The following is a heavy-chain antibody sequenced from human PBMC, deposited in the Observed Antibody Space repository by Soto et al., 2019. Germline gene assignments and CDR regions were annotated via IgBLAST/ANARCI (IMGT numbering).Heavy chain of an antibody. V-gene: IGHV3-66*01. D-gene: IGHD3-10*01. J-gene: IGHJ6*02. CDR1: ALTASKNY. CDR2: IYSGGTT. CDR3: ARGGSGSDWDYYGMDV. Sequence: EVQLVGSGGGLVQPGGSLRLSCAGSALTASKNYMSWVRQPPGEGLEWVSVIYSGGTTYYADSVKDRFSISRDNSKSTLYLQMDNLRAGDTAVYYCARGGSGSDWDYYGMDVWGQGTTVTVSS.